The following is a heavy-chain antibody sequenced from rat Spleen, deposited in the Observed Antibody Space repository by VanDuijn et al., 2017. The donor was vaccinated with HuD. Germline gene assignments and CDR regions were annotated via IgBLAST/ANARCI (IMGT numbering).Heavy chain of an antibody. CDR1: GFTFSDYN. V-gene: IGHV5-7*01. Sequence: EVQLVESGGGLVQPGKSLKLSCAASGFTFSDYNMAWVRQAPKKGLEWVATITYDGSGTYYRDSVKGRFTISRDKTKTTLYLQMDSLRSEDTATYYCARPSYGYPFAYWGQGVMVTVSS. D-gene: IGHD1-7*01. CDR3: ARPSYGYPFAY. J-gene: IGHJ2*01. CDR2: ITYDGSGT.